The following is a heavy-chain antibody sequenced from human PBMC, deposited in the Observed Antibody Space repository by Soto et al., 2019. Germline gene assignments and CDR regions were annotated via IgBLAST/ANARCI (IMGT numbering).Heavy chain of an antibody. CDR1: GGSITTAFYS. CDR2: VYHTGNA. CDR3: ASRPFYYYGLDV. J-gene: IGHJ6*02. V-gene: IGHV4-30-2*01. Sequence: TLSLTCTVSGGSITTAFYSWSLILHPPGKALEWIGYVYHTGNAYPKPSLKSRVTISLDRSKNQFSLKMTSVTAADTALYYCASRPFYYYGLDVWGQGTTVTVSS.